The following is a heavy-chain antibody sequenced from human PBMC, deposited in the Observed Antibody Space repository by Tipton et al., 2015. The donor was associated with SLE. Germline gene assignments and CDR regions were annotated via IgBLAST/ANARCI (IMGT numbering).Heavy chain of an antibody. Sequence: TLSLTCSASGGSISSNYWIWIRQPPGKGLEWIGYISYGGGTNYNPSLKRRVTISVDTAKNQFSLKLTSVTATDTAVYYCAREETTVLTTAFDSWGQGALVTVSS. CDR1: GGSISSNY. V-gene: IGHV4-59*12. D-gene: IGHD4/OR15-4a*01. CDR3: AREETTVLTTAFDS. J-gene: IGHJ4*02. CDR2: ISYGGGT.